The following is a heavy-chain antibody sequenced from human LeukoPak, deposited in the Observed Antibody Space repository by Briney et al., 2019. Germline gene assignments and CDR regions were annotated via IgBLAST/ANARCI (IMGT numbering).Heavy chain of an antibody. D-gene: IGHD6-6*01. CDR3: ARGRARLLRPQTYYFDY. V-gene: IGHV4-34*01. J-gene: IGHJ4*02. Sequence: SETLSLTCAVYGGSFSGYYWSWIRQPPGKGLEWIGEINHSGSTNYNPSLKSRVTISVDTSKNQFSLKLSSVTAADTAVYYCARGRARLLRPQTYYFDYWGQGTLVTVSS. CDR1: GGSFSGYY. CDR2: INHSGST.